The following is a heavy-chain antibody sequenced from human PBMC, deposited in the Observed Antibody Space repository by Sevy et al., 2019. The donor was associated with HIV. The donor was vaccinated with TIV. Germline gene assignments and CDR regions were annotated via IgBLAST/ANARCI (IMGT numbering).Heavy chain of an antibody. CDR2: IYYSGST. D-gene: IGHD4-17*01. J-gene: IGHJ6*03. CDR3: AREGDDYGATYYMDV. Sequence: SETLSLTCTVSGGSISSYYWSWIRQPPGKGLEWIGYIYYSGSTNYNPSLKSRVTISVDTSKNQFSLKLSSVTAADTAVYYCAREGDDYGATYYMDVWGKWTTVTVSS. CDR1: GGSISSYY. V-gene: IGHV4-59*01.